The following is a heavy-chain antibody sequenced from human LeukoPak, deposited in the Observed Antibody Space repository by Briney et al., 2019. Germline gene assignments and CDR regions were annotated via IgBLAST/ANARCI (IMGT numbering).Heavy chain of an antibody. D-gene: IGHD3-22*01. J-gene: IGHJ4*02. CDR1: GFTFRSYE. CDR3: ARDNVDRSGYYYGGFDY. CDR2: VSSSGSST. V-gene: IGHV3-48*03. Sequence: GGSLTLSCAASGFTFRSYEMHWVRQAPGGGLEWISYVSSSGSSTKYADSVKARFTISRDNAENSLFLQMNSMRAEDTAVYYCARDNVDRSGYYYGGFDYWGQGTPVTVSS.